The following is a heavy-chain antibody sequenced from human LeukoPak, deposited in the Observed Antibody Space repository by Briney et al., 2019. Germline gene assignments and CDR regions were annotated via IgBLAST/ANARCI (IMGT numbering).Heavy chain of an antibody. CDR2: MNPNSGNT. Sequence: ASVKVSCKASGYTFTSYDINWVRQATGQGLEWMGWMNPNSGNTGYAQKFQGRVTMTRNTSISTAYMELSSLRSEDTAVYYCARGLAKVRGRVTYYFDHWGQGTLVTVSS. CDR1: GYTFTSYD. V-gene: IGHV1-8*01. D-gene: IGHD3-16*01. J-gene: IGHJ4*02. CDR3: ARGLAKVRGRVTYYFDH.